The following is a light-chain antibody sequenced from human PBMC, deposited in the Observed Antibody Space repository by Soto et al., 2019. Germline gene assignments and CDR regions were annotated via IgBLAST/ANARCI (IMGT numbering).Light chain of an antibody. CDR2: DAS. CDR3: EQRSKGPIT. CDR1: QSVSSY. Sequence: EIVLTQSPGTLSLSPEGRATLSCRASQSVSSYLAWYQQKLGQAPRLLIYDASNRATGIPARFSGSGSGTDFTLTISCLEPEDFAVYYCEQRSKGPITFGQGTRLEIK. V-gene: IGKV3-11*01. J-gene: IGKJ5*01.